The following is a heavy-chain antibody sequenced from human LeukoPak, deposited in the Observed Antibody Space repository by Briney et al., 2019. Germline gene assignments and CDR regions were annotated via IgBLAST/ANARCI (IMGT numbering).Heavy chain of an antibody. D-gene: IGHD3-16*02. Sequence: SETLSLTCAVYGGSFSGYYWNWIRQPPGKGLEWIGEINHSGSTNYNPSLKSRVTISVDTSKNQFSLKLSSVTAADTAVYYCARGRYRPLDYWGQGTLVTVSS. J-gene: IGHJ4*02. CDR2: INHSGST. CDR3: ARGRYRPLDY. V-gene: IGHV4-34*01. CDR1: GGSFSGYY.